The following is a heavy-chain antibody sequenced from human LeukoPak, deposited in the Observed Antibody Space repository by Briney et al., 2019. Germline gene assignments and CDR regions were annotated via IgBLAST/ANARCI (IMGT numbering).Heavy chain of an antibody. CDR2: IYLSAMI. CDR3: ARVKPYSYSSSFLHYFDY. CDR1: GASVNNYY. Sequence: SETLSLTCTVSGASVNNYYWSWVRQPPGKGLEWIGYIYLSAMIDYNPSLKSRLTISVDTSKNQFSLKLNSVTAADTAVYYCARVKPYSYSSSFLHYFDYWGQGTLVTVSA. J-gene: IGHJ4*02. V-gene: IGHV4-59*02. D-gene: IGHD6-13*01.